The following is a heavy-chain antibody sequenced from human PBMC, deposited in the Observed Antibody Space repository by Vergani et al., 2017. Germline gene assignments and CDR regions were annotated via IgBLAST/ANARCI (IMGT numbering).Heavy chain of an antibody. CDR3: ASKRGACRAAYCHSYDF. D-gene: IGHD2-15*01. V-gene: IGHV4-39*01. J-gene: IGHJ4*02. CDR2: MDYSGST. CDR1: GDSVISTDYH. Sequence: QVQLQESVPGLVKPSETLSLTCTVSGDSVISTDYHWGWIRQPPGKGLEWIGSMDYSGSTSYNPSLESRISISFETPKNQFSLRLTSVTAADTAVYYCASKRGACRAAYCHSYDFWGPGTLVGVSS.